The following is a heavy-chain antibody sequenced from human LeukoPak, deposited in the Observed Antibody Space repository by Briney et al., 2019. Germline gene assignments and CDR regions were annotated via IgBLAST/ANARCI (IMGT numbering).Heavy chain of an antibody. D-gene: IGHD3-16*02. CDR1: GFTFSSYS. Sequence: GGSLRLSCAASGFTFSSYSMNWVRQAPGKGLEWVSYISSSSSTIYYADSVKGRFTISRDNAKNSLYLQMNSLRDEDTAVYYCARDSLYYDYVWGSYRYTGLLDYWGQGTLVTVSS. CDR2: ISSSSSTI. J-gene: IGHJ4*02. V-gene: IGHV3-48*02. CDR3: ARDSLYYDYVWGSYRYTGLLDY.